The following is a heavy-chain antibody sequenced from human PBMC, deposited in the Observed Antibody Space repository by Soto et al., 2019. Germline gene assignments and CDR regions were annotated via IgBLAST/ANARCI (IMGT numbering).Heavy chain of an antibody. CDR3: ARRSIAADGYYYYGMDV. J-gene: IGHJ6*02. V-gene: IGHV5-10-1*01. Sequence: GESLKISCKGSGYSFTSYCISWVLQMPGKGLEWMGRIDPSDSYTNYSPSFQGHVTISADKSISTAYLQWSSLKASDTAMYYCARRSIAADGYYYYGMDVWGQGTTVTVSS. CDR1: GYSFTSYC. D-gene: IGHD6-13*01. CDR2: IDPSDSYT.